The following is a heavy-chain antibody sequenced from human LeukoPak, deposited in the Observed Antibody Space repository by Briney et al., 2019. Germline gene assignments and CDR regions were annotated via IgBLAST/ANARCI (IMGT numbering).Heavy chain of an antibody. CDR3: ARLELDGYNWYH. J-gene: IGHJ5*02. V-gene: IGHV4-39*01. CDR1: GGSISSSSYY. CDR2: IYYSGST. Sequence: SETLSLTCTVSGGSISSSSYYWGWIRQPPGKGLEWIGSIYYSGSTYYNPSLKSRVTISVDTSKNQFSLKLSSVTAADTAVYYCARLELDGYNWYHWGQGTLVTVSS. D-gene: IGHD5-24*01.